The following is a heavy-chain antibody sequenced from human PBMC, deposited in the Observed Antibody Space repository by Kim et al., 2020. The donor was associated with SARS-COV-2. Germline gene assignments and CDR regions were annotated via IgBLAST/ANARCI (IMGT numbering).Heavy chain of an antibody. J-gene: IGHJ6*02. CDR1: GFTFGDYA. CDR3: TSGLDRGSSWPYDMDV. Sequence: GGSLRLSCTASGFTFGDYAMSWVRQAPGKGLEWVGVIWSEAYGGKSEYAASVKGKFTISRDDSKSMAHLQMNSLETEDTDLYYCTSGLDRGSSWPYDMDVWGQGTTVTVSS. V-gene: IGHV3-49*04. CDR2: IWSEAYGGKS. D-gene: IGHD6-13*01.